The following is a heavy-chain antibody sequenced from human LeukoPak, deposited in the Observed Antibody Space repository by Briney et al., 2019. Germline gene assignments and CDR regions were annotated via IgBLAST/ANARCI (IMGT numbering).Heavy chain of an antibody. CDR2: INRSGST. CDR3: ARGRQSGYSSSWYFDY. V-gene: IGHV4-34*01. CDR1: GGSFSGYY. D-gene: IGHD6-13*01. J-gene: IGHJ4*02. Sequence: PSETLSLTCAVYGGSFSGYYWSWIRQPPGKGLEWIGEINRSGSTNYNPSLKSRVTISVDTSKSQFSLNLSSVTAADTAVYYCARGRQSGYSSSWYFDYWGQGTLVTVSS.